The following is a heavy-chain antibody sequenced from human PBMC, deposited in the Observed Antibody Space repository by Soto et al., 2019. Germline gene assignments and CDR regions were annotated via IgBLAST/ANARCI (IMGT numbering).Heavy chain of an antibody. D-gene: IGHD7-27*01. Sequence: QVQLQESGPGLVKPSETLSLTCTVSGGSISTYYWSWIQQHPGKGLEWIGYIYYSGSTDYDPSLKSRLTISVDTSKNQFSLKLNSVTAADTAVYYCARRWGTYFNFWGQGTLVTVSS. CDR2: IYYSGST. V-gene: IGHV4-59*01. CDR3: ARRWGTYFNF. J-gene: IGHJ4*02. CDR1: GGSISTYY.